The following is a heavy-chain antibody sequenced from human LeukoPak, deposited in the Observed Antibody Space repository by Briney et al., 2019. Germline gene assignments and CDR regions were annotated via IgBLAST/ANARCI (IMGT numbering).Heavy chain of an antibody. J-gene: IGHJ4*02. D-gene: IGHD3-10*01. CDR2: IYSCGST. V-gene: IGHV3-66*01. Sequence: GGAVTLSCPASGLTVSSNYMSGVRQAAWKGLEGVSVIYSCGSTYYADSVKGRFSIYRDNSKNTLYLQMNSLRAEDTAVYYCARESGVPAGFYGSGSVTNWGQGTLVTVSS. CDR3: ARESGVPAGFYGSGSVTN. CDR1: GLTVSSNY.